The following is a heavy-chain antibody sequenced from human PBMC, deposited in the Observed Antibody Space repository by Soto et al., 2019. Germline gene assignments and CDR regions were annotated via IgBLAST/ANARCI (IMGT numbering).Heavy chain of an antibody. CDR2: IVVGSGNT. V-gene: IGHV1-58*01. CDR3: AAEDSSSWLYYYGMDV. D-gene: IGHD6-13*01. Sequence: SVKVSCKASGFTFTSSAVQWVRQARGQRLEWIGWIVVGSGNTNYAQKFQERVTITRDMSTSTAYMELSSLRSEDTAVYYCAAEDSSSWLYYYGMDVWGQGTTVTVSS. CDR1: GFTFTSSA. J-gene: IGHJ6*02.